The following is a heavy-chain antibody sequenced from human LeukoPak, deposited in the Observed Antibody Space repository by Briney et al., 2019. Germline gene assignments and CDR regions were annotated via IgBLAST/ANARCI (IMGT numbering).Heavy chain of an antibody. Sequence: ASVTVSCKASGYTFTDYYIHWVRQAPGQGLEWMGWINPNGGGTNYVQKFQGRVSMTRETSIRTGYMELSRLRSDDTAVYYCARGDSSVWYHFDYWGQGTLVTVSS. CDR1: GYTFTDYY. CDR2: INPNGGGT. D-gene: IGHD6-13*01. V-gene: IGHV1-2*02. CDR3: ARGDSSVWYHFDY. J-gene: IGHJ4*02.